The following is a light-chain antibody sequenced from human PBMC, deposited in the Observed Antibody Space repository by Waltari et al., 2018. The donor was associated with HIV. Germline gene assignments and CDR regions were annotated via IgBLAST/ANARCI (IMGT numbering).Light chain of an antibody. V-gene: IGKV3-20*01. Sequence: EIVLTQSPGTLSLSPGERATLSCRASQSVISSYVAWYQQKPSQAPRLLIYGTSSRATGIPDRFSGYGSGTDFTLTISRLEPEDFAVYYCQLYLASPPEYTFGQGTKLEIK. J-gene: IGKJ2*01. CDR1: QSVISSY. CDR2: GTS. CDR3: QLYLASPPEYT.